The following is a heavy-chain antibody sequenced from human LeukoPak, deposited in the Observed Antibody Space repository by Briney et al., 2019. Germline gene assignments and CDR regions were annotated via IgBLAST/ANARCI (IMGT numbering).Heavy chain of an antibody. Sequence: KASQTLSLTCTVSGGSISSGGYYWSWIRQHPGKGLEWIGYIYYSGSTYYNPSLKSRVTISVDTSKNQFSLKLSSVTAADTAVYYCARGSLGYCSSTSCSWFDPWGQGTPVTVSS. V-gene: IGHV4-31*03. CDR2: IYYSGST. CDR1: GGSISSGGYY. J-gene: IGHJ5*02. CDR3: ARGSLGYCSSTSCSWFDP. D-gene: IGHD2-2*01.